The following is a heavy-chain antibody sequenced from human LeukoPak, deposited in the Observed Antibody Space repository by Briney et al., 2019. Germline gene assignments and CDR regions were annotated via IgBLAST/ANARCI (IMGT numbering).Heavy chain of an antibody. Sequence: GGSLRLSCAASGFTFNSYAMSWVRQAPGKGLEWVSTIGDSGGNTFYADSVKGRFTISRDNSKNTLYLQMGSLRAEDTALYYCAKGGLGYCSGGSCSYADNWGQGTLVTVSS. J-gene: IGHJ4*02. V-gene: IGHV3-23*01. CDR3: AKGGLGYCSGGSCSYADN. CDR2: IGDSGGNT. CDR1: GFTFNSYA. D-gene: IGHD2-15*01.